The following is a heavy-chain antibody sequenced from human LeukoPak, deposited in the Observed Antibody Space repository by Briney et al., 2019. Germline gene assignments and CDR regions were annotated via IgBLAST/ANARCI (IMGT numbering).Heavy chain of an antibody. V-gene: IGHV1-69*04. J-gene: IGHJ4*02. CDR2: IIPILGIA. CDR3: AREGGPMTTVTYLDY. Sequence: SVKVSCKASGGTFSSYAISWVRQAPGQGLEWMGRIIPILGIANYAQKFQGRVTITADKSTSTAYMELSSLRSEDTAVYYCAREGGPMTTVTYLDYWGQGTLVTVSS. D-gene: IGHD4-17*01. CDR1: GGTFSSYA.